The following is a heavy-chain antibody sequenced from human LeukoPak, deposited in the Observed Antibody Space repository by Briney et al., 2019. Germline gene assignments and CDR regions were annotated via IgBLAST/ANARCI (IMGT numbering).Heavy chain of an antibody. CDR3: ARIGSGVRGSYTFDA. V-gene: IGHV3-49*03. Sequence: GGSLRLSCTASGSTFGDYSMGWFRQAPGKGLEWVGFIRSKTYGGTADYAASVKGSFTISRDDSKSIAYLQMNSLKTEDTAVYYCARIGSGVRGSYTFDAWGQGTLVTVSS. CDR1: GSTFGDYS. CDR2: IRSKTYGGTA. J-gene: IGHJ4*02. D-gene: IGHD1-26*01.